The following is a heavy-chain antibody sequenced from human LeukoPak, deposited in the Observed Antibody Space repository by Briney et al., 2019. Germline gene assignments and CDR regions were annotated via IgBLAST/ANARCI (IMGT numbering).Heavy chain of an antibody. CDR3: ARGRLARSPYFDY. D-gene: IGHD6-19*01. J-gene: IGHJ4*02. CDR2: IYYSGST. V-gene: IGHV4-59*01. Sequence: SETLSLTCTVSGGSFSSYYWTWLRQPPGKGLEWIGYIYYSGSTSYNPSLKSRVTISVDTSKNQFSLRLSSVTAADTAVYYCARGRLARSPYFDYWGQGTLVTVSS. CDR1: GGSFSSYY.